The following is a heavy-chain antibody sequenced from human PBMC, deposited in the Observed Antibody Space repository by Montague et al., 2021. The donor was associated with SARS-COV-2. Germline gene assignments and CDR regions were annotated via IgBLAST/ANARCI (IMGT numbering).Heavy chain of an antibody. CDR1: GGSIRSTTFY. Sequence: SETLSLTCTVSGGSIRSTTFYWGWIRQSPGKGLEWIGYTYEGDTTYYXXXLRSRVAISLDTPNNQFSLKITSLIVADTAIYYCVTPGKTAVAGQFDYWGPGILVTVSS. J-gene: IGHJ4*02. CDR2: TYEGDTT. V-gene: IGHV4-39*07. D-gene: IGHD6-19*01. CDR3: VTPGKTAVAGQFDY.